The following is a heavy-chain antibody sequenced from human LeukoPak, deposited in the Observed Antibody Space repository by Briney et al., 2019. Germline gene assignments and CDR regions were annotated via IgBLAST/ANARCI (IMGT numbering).Heavy chain of an antibody. CDR2: ISSSSTYI. CDR3: AKGGYQLLRSWFDP. D-gene: IGHD2-2*01. Sequence: GGSLRLSCAASGFTFSSYSMNWVRQAPGKGLEWVSSISSSSTYIYFADSVKGRFTISRDNSKNTLYLQMNSLRAEDTAVYYCAKGGYQLLRSWFDPWGQGTLVTVSS. V-gene: IGHV3-21*04. CDR1: GFTFSSYS. J-gene: IGHJ5*02.